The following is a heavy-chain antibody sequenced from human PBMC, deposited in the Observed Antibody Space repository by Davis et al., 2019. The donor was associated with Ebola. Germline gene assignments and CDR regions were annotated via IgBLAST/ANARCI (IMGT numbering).Heavy chain of an antibody. J-gene: IGHJ4*02. CDR2: INAAKGNT. Sequence: ASVKVSCKASGYTFSTYAIHWLRQAPGQRLEWMGLINAAKGNTKYSQKFQGRVTMTRDTSISTAYMELSRLRSDDTVVYYCARGGRPPGSIAALDYWGQGTLVTVSS. CDR3: ARGGRPPGSIAALDY. D-gene: IGHD6-13*01. V-gene: IGHV1-3*01. CDR1: GYTFSTYA.